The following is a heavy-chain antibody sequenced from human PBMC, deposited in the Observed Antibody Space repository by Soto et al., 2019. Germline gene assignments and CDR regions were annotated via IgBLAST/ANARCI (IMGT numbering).Heavy chain of an antibody. CDR2: IYYRGST. J-gene: IGHJ6*02. V-gene: IGHV4-31*03. D-gene: IGHD3-3*01. CDR3: ARGAGYDFWSGYYGISNYYYYGMDV. CDR1: GGSLSRGVYY. Sequence: SETLSLTCTVSGGSLSRGVYYWSWIRQHPGKGLEWIGYIYYRGSTYYNPSLKSRVTISVDTSKNQFSLKLSSVTVADTAVYYCARGAGYDFWSGYYGISNYYYYGMDVWGQGTTVT.